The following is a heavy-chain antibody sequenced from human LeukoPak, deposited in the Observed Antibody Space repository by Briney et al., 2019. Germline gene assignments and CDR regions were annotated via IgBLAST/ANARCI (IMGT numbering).Heavy chain of an antibody. CDR1: GFTFSNYG. CDR2: ISHTT. J-gene: IGHJ4*02. CDR3: TKGGQDCSPSSCYYD. Sequence: GGSLRLSCVASGFTFSNYGMSWVRQAPGKGLEWVSAISHTTYYVDSVKGRFTISRDNSKNTVYLQMNSLRAEDTAVYYCTKGGQDCSPSSCYYDWGQRTLVTVSS. V-gene: IGHV3-23*01. D-gene: IGHD2-2*01.